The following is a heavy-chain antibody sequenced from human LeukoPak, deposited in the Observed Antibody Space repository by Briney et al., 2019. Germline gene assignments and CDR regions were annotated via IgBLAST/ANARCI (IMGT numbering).Heavy chain of an antibody. CDR3: AKDSRYGYRWDYDY. J-gene: IGHJ4*02. V-gene: IGHV3-23*01. CDR1: GFTFSSYG. Sequence: GGTLRLSCAASGFTFSSYGMSWVRQAPGKGLEWVSTISGSGATTYYADSVNGRFTISRDNSKNTLYLQMNSLRAEGTAVYYCAKDSRYGYRWDYDYWGQGTPVTVSS. CDR2: ISGSGATT. D-gene: IGHD5-18*01.